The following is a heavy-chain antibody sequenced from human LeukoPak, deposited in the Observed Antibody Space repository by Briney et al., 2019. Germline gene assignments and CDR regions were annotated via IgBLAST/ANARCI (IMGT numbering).Heavy chain of an antibody. D-gene: IGHD5-12*01. V-gene: IGHV3-21*01. CDR3: ARGIYSGYDAPDY. Sequence: PGGSLRLSRAASGFTFSSYSMNWVRQAPGKGLEWVSSISSSSSYIYYADSVKGRFTISRDNAKNSLYLQMNSLRAEDTAVYYCARGIYSGYDAPDYWGQGTLVTVSS. J-gene: IGHJ4*02. CDR2: ISSSSSYI. CDR1: GFTFSSYS.